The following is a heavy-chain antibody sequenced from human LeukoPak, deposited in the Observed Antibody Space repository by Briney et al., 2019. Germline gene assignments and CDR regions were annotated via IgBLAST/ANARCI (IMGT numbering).Heavy chain of an antibody. CDR2: INPNSGGT. Sequence: ASVKVSYKASGYTFTGYYMHWVRQAPGQGLEWMGWINPNSGGTNYAQKFQGWVTMTRDTSISTAYMELSRLRSDDTAVYYCARGGGAMYDILTGYYFYYWGQGTLVTVSS. J-gene: IGHJ4*02. CDR1: GYTFTGYY. CDR3: ARGGGAMYDILTGYYFYY. D-gene: IGHD3-9*01. V-gene: IGHV1-2*04.